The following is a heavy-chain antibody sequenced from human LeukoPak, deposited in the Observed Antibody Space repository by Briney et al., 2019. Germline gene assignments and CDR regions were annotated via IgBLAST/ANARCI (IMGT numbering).Heavy chain of an antibody. Sequence: ASVNVSCKASGYTFTSYYMHWVRQAPGQGLEWMGIINPSGGSTSYAQKFQGRVTMTRDTSTSTVYMELSSLRSEDTAVYYCARAPAYRYCSGGSCYPAYWGQGTLVTVSS. J-gene: IGHJ4*02. CDR3: ARAPAYRYCSGGSCYPAY. CDR2: INPSGGST. V-gene: IGHV1-46*01. D-gene: IGHD2-15*01. CDR1: GYTFTSYY.